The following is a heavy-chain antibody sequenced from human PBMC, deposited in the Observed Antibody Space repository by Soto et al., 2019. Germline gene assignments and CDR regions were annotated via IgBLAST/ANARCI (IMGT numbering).Heavy chain of an antibody. V-gene: IGHV1-2*02. CDR2: LNPNTGGT. CDR3: ARKGSLVVGLEY. J-gene: IGHJ4*02. CDR1: GYTFTDQY. D-gene: IGHD2-15*01. Sequence: QVQLVQSGAEVKKPGASVKVSCTASGYTFTDQYVHWVRQAPGQGLEWMGWLNPNTGGTLYARKFEGRDTMTSDTANRTVYMGLSSPRAFDTAVYYCARKGSLVVGLEYWGQATLVTVSS.